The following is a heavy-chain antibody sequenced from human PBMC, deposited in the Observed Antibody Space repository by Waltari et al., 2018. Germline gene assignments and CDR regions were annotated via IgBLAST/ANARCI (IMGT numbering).Heavy chain of an antibody. CDR1: GFTFSSYA. Sequence: EVQLLESGGGLVQPGGSLRLSCAASGFTFSSYAMSWVRQAPGKGLEGVSVIYSGGSTYYADSGKGRFTISRDNSTNTLYLQMNSLRAEDTAVYYCAKTPHGTEWIDGYPFDYWGQGTLVTVSS. J-gene: IGHJ4*02. V-gene: IGHV3-23*03. CDR2: IYSGGST. CDR3: AKTPHGTEWIDGYPFDY. D-gene: IGHD5-12*01.